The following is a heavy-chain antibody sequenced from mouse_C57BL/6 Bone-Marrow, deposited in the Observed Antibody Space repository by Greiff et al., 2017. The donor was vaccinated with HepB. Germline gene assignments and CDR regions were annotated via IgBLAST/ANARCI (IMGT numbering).Heavy chain of an antibody. CDR1: GFTFSDYY. Sequence: EVMLVESGGGLVQPGGSLKLSCAASGFTFSDYYMYWVRQTPEKRLEWVAYISNGGGSTYYPDTVKGRFTISRDNAKNTLYLQMSRLKSEDTAMYYCARQRSNYPYYAMDYWGQGTSVTVSS. J-gene: IGHJ4*01. D-gene: IGHD2-5*01. CDR3: ARQRSNYPYYAMDY. V-gene: IGHV5-12*01. CDR2: ISNGGGST.